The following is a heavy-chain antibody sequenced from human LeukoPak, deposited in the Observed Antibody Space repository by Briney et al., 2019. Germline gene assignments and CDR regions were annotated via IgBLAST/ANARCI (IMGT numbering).Heavy chain of an antibody. CDR2: INHSGSI. J-gene: IGHJ4*02. CDR3: ARQTTVMGDY. D-gene: IGHD4-11*01. V-gene: IGHV4-34*01. Sequence: SETLSLTCAVYGGSFSGYYWSWIRQPPGKGLEWIGEINHSGSIYYNPSLKSRVTISVDKSKNQFSLRLSSVTAADTAVYYCARQTTVMGDYWGQGTLVTVSS. CDR1: GGSFSGYY.